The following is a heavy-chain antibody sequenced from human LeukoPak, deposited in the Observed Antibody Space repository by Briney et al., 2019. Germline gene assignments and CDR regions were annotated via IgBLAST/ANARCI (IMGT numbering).Heavy chain of an antibody. J-gene: IGHJ3*02. CDR3: ARRIKMVRSDAFHI. D-gene: IGHD3-10*01. CDR2: IYYSGST. V-gene: IGHV4-61*01. Sequence: SEILSLTCTVSGDSVSSDSYWSWIRQPPGKGLEWIGYIYYSGSTNYNPSLKSRVTISVDTSKNQFSLKLRSVTAADTAVYYCARRIKMVRSDAFHIWGQGTVVTVSS. CDR1: GDSVSSDSY.